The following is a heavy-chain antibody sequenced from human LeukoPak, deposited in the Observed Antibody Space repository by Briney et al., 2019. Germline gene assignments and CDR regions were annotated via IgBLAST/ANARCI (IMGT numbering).Heavy chain of an antibody. CDR3: ARLARGRWFDP. D-gene: IGHD6-6*01. Sequence: SDTLSLTCNVSGDSIRNYDWSWIRQTPGKGLEWIGHIYDSGSTNYNPSLKSRVTISVDTSKNQFSLKVSSVTAADTAVYYCARLARGRWFDPWGQGTLVTVSS. V-gene: IGHV4-59*08. CDR1: GDSIRNYD. J-gene: IGHJ5*02. CDR2: IYDSGST.